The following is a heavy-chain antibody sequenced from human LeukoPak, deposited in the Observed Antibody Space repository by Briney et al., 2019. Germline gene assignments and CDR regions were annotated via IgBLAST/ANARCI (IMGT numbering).Heavy chain of an antibody. D-gene: IGHD2-8*01. J-gene: IGHJ4*02. CDR2: IKGDGSEK. CDR3: ARGGFGYVYFDY. CDR1: GFTFSAYW. V-gene: IGHV3-7*01. Sequence: GGSLRLSCAASGFTFSAYWMSWVRQPPGQGLEWVAHIKGDGSEKYSVDSVKGRFTISRDNAKSSLYLQMNSLRAEDTALYYCARGGFGYVYFDYWGQGSLVTVSS.